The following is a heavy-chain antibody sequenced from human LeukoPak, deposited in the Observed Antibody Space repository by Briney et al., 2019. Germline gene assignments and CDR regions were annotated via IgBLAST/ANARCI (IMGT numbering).Heavy chain of an antibody. J-gene: IGHJ4*02. CDR2: ISSSGSII. CDR1: GFAFSDYE. D-gene: IGHD7-27*01. Sequence: PGGSLRLSCASSGFAFSDYEMNWVRQAPGKGLEWVSYISSSGSIIYYADSVKGRFTISRDNAKRSLFLQMNSLRVEDTAVYYWARTMWGFDYWGQGTLVTVSS. CDR3: ARTMWGFDY. V-gene: IGHV3-48*03.